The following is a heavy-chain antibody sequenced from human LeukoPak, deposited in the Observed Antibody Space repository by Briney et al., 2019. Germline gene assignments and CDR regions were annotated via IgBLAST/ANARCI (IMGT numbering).Heavy chain of an antibody. CDR1: GGSFSDYY. D-gene: IGHD4-11*01. CDR3: ARPSAPDYSNPRWYFDL. V-gene: IGHV4-34*01. J-gene: IGHJ2*01. Sequence: SETLSLTCVVYGGSFSDYYWNWIRQPPGKGLEWIGEINHSGSTNYNPSLKSRVTISVDTSKSQFSLKLSSVAAADTAIYYCARPSAPDYSNPRWYFDLWAVAPWSLSPQ. CDR2: INHSGST.